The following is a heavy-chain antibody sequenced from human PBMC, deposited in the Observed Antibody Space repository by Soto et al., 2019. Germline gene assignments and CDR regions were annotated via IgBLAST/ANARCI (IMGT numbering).Heavy chain of an antibody. D-gene: IGHD3-3*01. J-gene: IGHJ6*02. CDR3: ASVVSEGRLEWLPLNNYHYYYGMDV. Sequence: PSETLSLTCTVSGGSISSYYWSRIRQPPWKGLEWIGYIYYSGITNYNPSLKSRVTISVDTSKNQFSLKLSSVTAADTAVYYCASVVSEGRLEWLPLNNYHYYYGMDVSGQRTTVALCS. CDR1: GGSISSYY. CDR2: IYYSGIT. V-gene: IGHV4-59*01.